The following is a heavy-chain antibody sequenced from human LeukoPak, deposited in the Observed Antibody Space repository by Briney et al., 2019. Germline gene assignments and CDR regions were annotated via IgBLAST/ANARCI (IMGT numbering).Heavy chain of an antibody. V-gene: IGHV3-23*01. D-gene: IGHD6-19*01. CDR3: AKKIAVAGQNFDY. Sequence: PGGSLRLSCAASGFTFSTYAVHWVRQAPGKGLEWVSAISVSGGRTYYADSVKGRFTISRDNSKNTLYLQMNSLRVEDTAVYFCAKKIAVAGQNFDYWGQGTLVTVSS. CDR1: GFTFSTYA. CDR2: ISVSGGRT. J-gene: IGHJ4*02.